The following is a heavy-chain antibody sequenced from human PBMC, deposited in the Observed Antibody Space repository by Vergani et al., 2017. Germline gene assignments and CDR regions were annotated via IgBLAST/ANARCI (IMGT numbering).Heavy chain of an antibody. V-gene: IGHV5-51*01. CDR2: SYPGDSET. CDR3: ARHPDYWLDV. D-gene: IGHD2-8*02. Sequence: EVQLVQSGAEVKKSGESLKISCKGSGYSFTSYWNGWVRQRPGKGLEWMGISYPGDSETRYSPSFQGQVTISADKSISPAYRQWSSLKASDTAMYYCARHPDYWLDVWGQGTTVTVSS. J-gene: IGHJ6*02. CDR1: GYSFTSYW.